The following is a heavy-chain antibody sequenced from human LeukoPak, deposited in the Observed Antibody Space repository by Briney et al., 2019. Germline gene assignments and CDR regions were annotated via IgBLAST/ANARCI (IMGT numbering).Heavy chain of an antibody. Sequence: PGGSLRLSCAASGFTFSSYEMNWVRQAPGKGPEWVSYISSSGSTIYYADSVKGRFTISRDNAKNSLYLQMNSLRAEDTAVYYCARDKRSRWFGESTYYFDYWGQGTLVTVSS. D-gene: IGHD3-10*01. CDR1: GFTFSSYE. V-gene: IGHV3-48*03. CDR3: ARDKRSRWFGESTYYFDY. J-gene: IGHJ4*02. CDR2: ISSSGSTI.